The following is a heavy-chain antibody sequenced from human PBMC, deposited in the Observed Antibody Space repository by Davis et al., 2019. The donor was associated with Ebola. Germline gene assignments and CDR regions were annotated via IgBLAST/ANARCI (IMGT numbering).Heavy chain of an antibody. D-gene: IGHD3-16*01. J-gene: IGHJ4*02. Sequence: SVKVSCKASGYTFTSYDINWVRQATGQGLEWMGGIIPIFGTANYAQKFQGRVTITADESTSTAYMELSSLRSEDTAVYYCAREEGGVLDYWGQGTLVTVSS. CDR2: IIPIFGTA. V-gene: IGHV1-69*13. CDR3: AREEGGVLDY. CDR1: GYTFTSYD.